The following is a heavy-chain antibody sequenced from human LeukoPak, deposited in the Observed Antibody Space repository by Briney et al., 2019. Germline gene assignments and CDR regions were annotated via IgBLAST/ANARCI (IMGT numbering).Heavy chain of an antibody. V-gene: IGHV3-7*01. CDR2: IKQDGSEK. Sequence: GGSLRLSWAASGFTFSSYAMSWVRKAPGKGLEWVANIKQDGSEKHYVDSVKGRFTISRDNAKNSLYLQMNSLRAEDTAVYYCARDSSTYDSSTLVAYWGQGTLVSVSS. CDR1: GFTFSSYA. CDR3: ARDSSTYDSSTLVAY. D-gene: IGHD3-22*01. J-gene: IGHJ4*02.